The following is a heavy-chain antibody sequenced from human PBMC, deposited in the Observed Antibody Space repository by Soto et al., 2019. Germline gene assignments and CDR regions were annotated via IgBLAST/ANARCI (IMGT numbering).Heavy chain of an antibody. V-gene: IGHV3-11*06. CDR3: ARVKYSGYDSYFDY. Sequence: GSLRLSCAASGFTFSDYYMSWIRQAPGKGLEWVSYISSSSSYTNYADSVKGRFTISRDNAKNSLYLQMNSLRAEDTAVYYCARVKYSGYDSYFDYWGQGTLVTVSS. D-gene: IGHD5-12*01. CDR2: ISSSSSYT. J-gene: IGHJ4*02. CDR1: GFTFSDYY.